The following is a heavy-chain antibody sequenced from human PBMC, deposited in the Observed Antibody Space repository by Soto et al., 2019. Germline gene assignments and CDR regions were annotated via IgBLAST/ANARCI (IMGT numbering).Heavy chain of an antibody. V-gene: IGHV1-18*01. CDR2: ISAYNGNT. CDR1: GYTFTSYG. CDR3: ARDSALSSAARMDAFDI. J-gene: IGHJ3*02. Sequence: QVQLVQSGAEVKKPGASVKVSCKASGYTFTSYGISWVRQAPGQGLEWMGWISAYNGNTNYAQKLQGRVTMTTDTPTSTAYMELRSLRSDDTAVYYCARDSALSSAARMDAFDIWGQGTMVTVSS. D-gene: IGHD3-22*01.